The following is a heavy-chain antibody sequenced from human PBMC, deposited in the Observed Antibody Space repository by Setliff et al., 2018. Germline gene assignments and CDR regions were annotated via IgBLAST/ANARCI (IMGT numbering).Heavy chain of an antibody. D-gene: IGHD6-13*01. Sequence: PSETLSLTCAVYGGSFSGYYWSWIRQPPGKGLEWIGEINHSGSTNYNPSLKSRVTTSVDTSKNQFSLKLSSVTAADTAVYYCASRLRRIAAAGRRAFDIWGQGTMVTVSS. J-gene: IGHJ3*02. CDR3: ASRLRRIAAAGRRAFDI. V-gene: IGHV4-34*01. CDR1: GGSFSGYY. CDR2: INHSGST.